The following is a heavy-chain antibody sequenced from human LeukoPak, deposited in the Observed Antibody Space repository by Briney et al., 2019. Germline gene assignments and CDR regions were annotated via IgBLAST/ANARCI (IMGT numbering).Heavy chain of an antibody. CDR1: GGSFSGYY. CDR2: INHSGST. V-gene: IGHV4-34*01. D-gene: IGHD6-13*01. CDR3: AREHAGIAAAGTAGWFDP. Sequence: SETPSLTCAVYGGSFSGYYWSWIRQPPGKGLEWIGEINHSGSTNYNPSLKSRVTISVDTSKNQFSLKLSSVTAADTAVYYCAREHAGIAAAGTAGWFDPWGQGTLVTVSS. J-gene: IGHJ5*02.